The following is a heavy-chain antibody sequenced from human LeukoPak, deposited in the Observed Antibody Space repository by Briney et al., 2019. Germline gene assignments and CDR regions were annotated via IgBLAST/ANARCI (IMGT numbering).Heavy chain of an antibody. V-gene: IGHV4-34*01. CDR1: GGPFSGYS. CDR3: ARAIQH. CDR2: INHRGST. J-gene: IGHJ1*01. Sequence: PSETLSLTCGVHGGPFSGYSCNWIRKPPGKGLEWIGEINHRGSTNYNPSLKSRVTISEDTSKKQFSLKLSSVTAADTAVYYCARAIQHWGQGTLVTVSS.